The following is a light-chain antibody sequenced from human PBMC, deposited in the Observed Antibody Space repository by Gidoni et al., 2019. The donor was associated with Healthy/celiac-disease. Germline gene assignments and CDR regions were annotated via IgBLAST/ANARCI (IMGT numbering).Light chain of an antibody. Sequence: SYELTQPPSVSVSPGQTASITCSGDKLGDKYACWYQQKPGQSPVLVIYQDSKRPSGIPERFSRSNSGNTATLTISGTQAMDEADYYCQAWDSSTGVVFGGGTKLTVL. V-gene: IGLV3-1*01. J-gene: IGLJ2*01. CDR1: KLGDKY. CDR2: QDS. CDR3: QAWDSSTGVV.